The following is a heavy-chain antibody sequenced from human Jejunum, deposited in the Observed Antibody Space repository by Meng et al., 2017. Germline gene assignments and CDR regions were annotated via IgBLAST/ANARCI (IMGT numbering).Heavy chain of an antibody. CDR1: ADIVGYHT. D-gene: IGHD6-13*01. CDR3: ARGVEAGVNGNDY. CDR2: IVHVLGVS. J-gene: IGHJ4*02. Sequence: VQVVQSGAEVRKPVSSVKVSCKDSADIVGYHTFTWVRQAPGQGLEWLGRIVHVLGVSTYAQKFQGRVTITAEKSTNTVYLEMSSLTPDDTAFYYCARGVEAGVNGNDYWGQGTLVTVSS. V-gene: IGHV1-69*02.